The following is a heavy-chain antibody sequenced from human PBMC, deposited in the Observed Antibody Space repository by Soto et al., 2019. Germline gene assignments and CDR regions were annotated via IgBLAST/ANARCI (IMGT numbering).Heavy chain of an antibody. CDR3: ARGRITIFGVSSRQHMDV. D-gene: IGHD3-3*01. J-gene: IGHJ6*02. Sequence: QVQLVESGGGLVKPGGSLRLSCAASGFTFSDYYMSWIRQAPGKGLEWVSYISSSGSTIYYADSVKGRFTISRDNAKNSLYLQMNRLRAEDAAVYYCARGRITIFGVSSRQHMDVWGQGTTVTVSS. V-gene: IGHV3-11*01. CDR1: GFTFSDYY. CDR2: ISSSGSTI.